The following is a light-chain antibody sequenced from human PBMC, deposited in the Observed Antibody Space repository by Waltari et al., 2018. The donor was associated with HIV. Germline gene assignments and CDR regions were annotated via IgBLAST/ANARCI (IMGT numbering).Light chain of an antibody. V-gene: IGLV2-11*01. Sequence: QSALTQPRSVSGSPGQSVTISCTGTSSDVGGYNYVSWYQQHPGKAPKLMIYDVSKRPSWFPALFSVYRSGNTASLTISGLQAEDEADYYCCSYAGSYTLVFGGGTKLTVL. CDR1: SSDVGGYNY. CDR2: DVS. J-gene: IGLJ2*01. CDR3: CSYAGSYTLV.